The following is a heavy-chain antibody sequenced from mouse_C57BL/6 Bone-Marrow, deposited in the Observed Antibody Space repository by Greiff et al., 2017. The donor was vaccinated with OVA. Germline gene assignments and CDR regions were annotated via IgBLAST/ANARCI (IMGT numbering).Heavy chain of an antibody. V-gene: IGHV14-4*01. J-gene: IGHJ2*01. D-gene: IGHD2-5*01. Sequence: EVQLQQSGAELVRPGASVKLSCTASGFNIKDDYMHWVKQRPEQGLEWIGWIDPENGDTEYASTFQGTATITADTSSNTAYLQLSSLRSEDTAVYDGTTRSNGERLDYWGQGTTLTVSA. CDR2: IDPENGDT. CDR3: TTRSNGERLDY. CDR1: GFNIKDDY.